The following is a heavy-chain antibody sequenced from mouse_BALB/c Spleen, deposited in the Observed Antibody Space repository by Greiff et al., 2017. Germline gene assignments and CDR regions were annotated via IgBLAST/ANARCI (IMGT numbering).Heavy chain of an antibody. J-gene: IGHJ3*01. CDR2: IWAGGST. V-gene: IGHV2-9*02. CDR1: GFSLTSYG. Sequence: VQLQESGPGLVAPSQSLSITCTVSGFSLTSYGVHWVRQPPGKGLEWLGVIWAGGSTNYNSALMSRLSISKDNSKSQVFLKMNSLQTDDTAMYYCASIYYGYDGAGFAYWGQGTLVTVSA. D-gene: IGHD2-2*01. CDR3: ASIYYGYDGAGFAY.